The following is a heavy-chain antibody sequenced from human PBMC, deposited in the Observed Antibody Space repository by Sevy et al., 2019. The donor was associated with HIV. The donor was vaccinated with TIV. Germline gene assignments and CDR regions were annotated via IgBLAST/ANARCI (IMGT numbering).Heavy chain of an antibody. J-gene: IGHJ4*02. CDR1: GFSFSSYE. Sequence: GGSLRLSCAASGFSFSSYEMNWVRQAPGKGLEWVSYISHSGTTISYSDSVRGRFSISRDNARNSLYLQMNSLRAEDTAVYYCARDLPPSATTVAHFDYWGQGSLVTVSS. V-gene: IGHV3-48*03. D-gene: IGHD4-17*01. CDR2: ISHSGTTI. CDR3: ARDLPPSATTVAHFDY.